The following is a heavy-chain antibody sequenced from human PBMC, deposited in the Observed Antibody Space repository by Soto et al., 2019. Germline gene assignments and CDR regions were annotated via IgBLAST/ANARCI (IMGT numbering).Heavy chain of an antibody. CDR3: AKSMVRGVGPEIDY. V-gene: IGHV3-64*04. CDR2: ISSNGGST. J-gene: IGHJ4*02. Sequence: GGSLRLSCAASGFTFSSYAMHWVRQAPGKGLEYVSAISSNGGSTYYANSVKGRFTISRDNSKNTLYLQMNSLRAEDTAVYYCAKSMVRGVGPEIDYWGQGTLVTVSS. CDR1: GFTFSSYA. D-gene: IGHD3-10*01.